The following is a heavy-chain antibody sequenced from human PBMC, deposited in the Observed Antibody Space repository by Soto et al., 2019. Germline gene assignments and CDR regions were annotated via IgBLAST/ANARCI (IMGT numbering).Heavy chain of an antibody. CDR3: ATAYVYDFENSNYYRDAFDI. CDR2: MYPDDSDI. Sequence: LKMSCRGAGYSYCVYWVGWVRQIQGKGLEWMAIMYPDDSDIRYSPSFEAHVTISADKSTSTAFLQWSSLKASDTAMYYCATAYVYDFENSNYYRDAFDIWGQGTLVTVSS. V-gene: IGHV5-51*01. CDR1: GYSYCVYW. J-gene: IGHJ3*02. D-gene: IGHD3-22*01.